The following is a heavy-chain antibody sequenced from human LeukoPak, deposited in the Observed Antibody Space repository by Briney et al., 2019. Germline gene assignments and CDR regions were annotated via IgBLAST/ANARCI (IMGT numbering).Heavy chain of an antibody. CDR3: ARRPNYYDSSGYQYYFDY. Sequence: SETLSLTCTVSGGSVSSNSNSWGWIRQPPGRGLEWIGSIYYSGSTYYNPSLKSRVTISVDTSKNQFSLKLSSVTAADTAVYYCARRPNYYDSSGYQYYFDYWGQGTLVTVSS. CDR1: GGSVSSNSNS. D-gene: IGHD3-22*01. V-gene: IGHV4-39*01. CDR2: IYYSGST. J-gene: IGHJ4*02.